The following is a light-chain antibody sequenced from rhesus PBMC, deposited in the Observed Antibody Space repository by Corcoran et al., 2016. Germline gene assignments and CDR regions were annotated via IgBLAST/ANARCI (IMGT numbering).Light chain of an antibody. J-gene: IGKJ1*01. CDR1: QGVNNY. V-gene: IGKV1S14*01. Sequence: DIQMTQSPSSLSASVGDTVTITCRASQGVNNYLAWYQQKSGKAPKPLIYYASNLESGVPSRFSGSGSVTDFSLTISSLQPEDFAMYYCQQHNSFPWTFGQGTKVDIK. CDR3: QQHNSFPWT. CDR2: YAS.